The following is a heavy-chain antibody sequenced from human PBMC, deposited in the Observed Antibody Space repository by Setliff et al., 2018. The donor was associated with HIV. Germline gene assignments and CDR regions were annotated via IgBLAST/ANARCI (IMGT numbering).Heavy chain of an antibody. D-gene: IGHD6-13*01. J-gene: IGHJ4*02. CDR3: AGGGSRGSWYWDY. CDR2: IYTSGST. CDR1: GGSISSYY. Sequence: SETLSLTCTVSGGSISSYYWSWIRQPPGKGLEWIGYIYTSGSTNYNPSLKSRVTISVDTSKNQFSLKLSSVTAADTAVYYCAGGGSRGSWYWDYWGQGTLVTVSS. V-gene: IGHV4-4*09.